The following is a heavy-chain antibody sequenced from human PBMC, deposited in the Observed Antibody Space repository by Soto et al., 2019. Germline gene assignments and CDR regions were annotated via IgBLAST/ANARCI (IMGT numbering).Heavy chain of an antibody. CDR2: INPKSGGT. CDR3: ARDLAKGGGSAGFDY. CDR1: GYTFTVYD. J-gene: IGHJ4*02. Sequence: QVQLVQSGAEVKKPGASVNVSCKASGYTFTVYDMHWVRQAPGQGLEWMGWINPKSGGTMYPQKFQGRVTITWDTTITTAYMALTRLRSADTAVYYCARDLAKGGGSAGFDYWGQGTLVTVSS. V-gene: IGHV1-2*02. D-gene: IGHD2-15*01.